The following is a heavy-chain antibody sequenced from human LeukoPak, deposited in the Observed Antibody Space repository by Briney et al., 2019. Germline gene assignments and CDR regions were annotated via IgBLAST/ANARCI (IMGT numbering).Heavy chain of an antibody. CDR1: GFTVSSYA. Sequence: GPSLRLSCAASGFTVSSYAMSWVRQAPGKGLESVLSISGSGGSTYYADSVKGLFTISRDNYKNTLYLQMNSLKAADTAVYYCAKRGRVVRGVIITTRNYYFDYWGQGTMVTVSS. CDR3: AKRGRVVRGVIITTRNYYFDY. CDR2: ISGSGGST. D-gene: IGHD3-10*01. V-gene: IGHV3-23*01. J-gene: IGHJ4*02.